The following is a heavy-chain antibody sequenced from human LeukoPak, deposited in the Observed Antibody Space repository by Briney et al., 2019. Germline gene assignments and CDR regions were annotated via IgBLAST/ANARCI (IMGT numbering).Heavy chain of an antibody. CDR2: IYYSGST. J-gene: IGHJ5*02. D-gene: IGHD3-3*01. CDR3: ARYGITIFGVVIIT. CDR1: GGSISSGDYY. Sequence: PSEALSLTCTVSGGSISSGDYYWRWIRQPPGKGLEWIGYIYYSGSTYYNPSLKSRVTISVDTSKNQFSLKLSSVTAADTAVYYCARYGITIFGVVIITWGQGTLVTVSS. V-gene: IGHV4-30-4*01.